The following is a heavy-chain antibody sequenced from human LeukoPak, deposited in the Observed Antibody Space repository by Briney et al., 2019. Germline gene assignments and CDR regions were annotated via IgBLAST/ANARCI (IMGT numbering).Heavy chain of an antibody. CDR2: ISTTSVM. Sequence: PGGSLRLSCAASGFXFSSYSINWVRQAPGKGLEWISYISTTSVMYYADSVKGRFTISRDNAKNSLYLQMNSLRDEDTAVYYCARYRDYAFDYWGQGTLVTVSS. CDR1: GFXFSSYS. V-gene: IGHV3-48*02. D-gene: IGHD4-17*01. CDR3: ARYRDYAFDY. J-gene: IGHJ4*02.